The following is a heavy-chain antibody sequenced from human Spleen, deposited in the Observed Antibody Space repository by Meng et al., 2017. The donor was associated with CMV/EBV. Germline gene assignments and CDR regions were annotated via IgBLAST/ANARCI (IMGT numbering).Heavy chain of an antibody. J-gene: IGHJ4*02. CDR1: GYSISSGYY. CDR2: FYHGGST. Sequence: SETLSLTCTVSGYSISSGYYWGWIRQPPGKGLEWIGSFYHGGSTYYNPSLKSCVTISVDTSKNQFSLKLTSVTAADTAVYYCARARFDYWGQGTLVTVSS. V-gene: IGHV4-38-2*02. CDR3: ARARFDY.